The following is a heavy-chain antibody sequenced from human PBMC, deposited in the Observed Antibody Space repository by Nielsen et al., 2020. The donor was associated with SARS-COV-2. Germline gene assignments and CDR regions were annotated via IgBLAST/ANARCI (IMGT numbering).Heavy chain of an antibody. CDR2: INSDGSST. Sequence: GESLKISCAASGFTFSSYWMHWVRQAPGKGLVWVSRINSDGSSTSYADSVKGRFTISRDDAKNSLYLQMNSLRAEDTAVYYCTSVYWGQGTLVTVSS. CDR3: TSVY. V-gene: IGHV3-74*01. CDR1: GFTFSSYW. J-gene: IGHJ4*02.